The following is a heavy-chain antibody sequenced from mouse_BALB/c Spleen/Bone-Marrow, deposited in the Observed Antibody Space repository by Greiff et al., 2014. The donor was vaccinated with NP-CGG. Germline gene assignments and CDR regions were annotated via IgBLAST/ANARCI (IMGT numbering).Heavy chain of an antibody. V-gene: IGHV5-9-4*01. CDR1: GFTFSDYA. CDR3: SRNSNYSFDF. Sequence: VQLKESGGALVKPGGSLKLSCAASGFTFSDYAMSRVRQSPEKRLEWVAEISNGGNYTYYPDTVTGRFTISRDNAKNTLYLEMSSLRSEDTAMYYCSRNSNYSFDFWGQGTTLTVSS. J-gene: IGHJ2*01. CDR2: ISNGGNYT. D-gene: IGHD2-5*01.